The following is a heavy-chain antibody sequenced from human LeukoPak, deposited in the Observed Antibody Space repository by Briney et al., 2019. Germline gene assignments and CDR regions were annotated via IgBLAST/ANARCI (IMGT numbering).Heavy chain of an antibody. Sequence: PGGSLRLSCAASGFTFSSYGMHWVRQAPGKGLEWVAFIWYDGSNKYYADSVKGRFTISRDNSKNTLYLQMNSLRAEDTAVYYCTRENFGYGDYGWGQGTLVTVSS. CDR3: TRENFGYGDYG. V-gene: IGHV3-33*01. J-gene: IGHJ4*02. CDR2: IWYDGSNK. CDR1: GFTFSSYG. D-gene: IGHD4-17*01.